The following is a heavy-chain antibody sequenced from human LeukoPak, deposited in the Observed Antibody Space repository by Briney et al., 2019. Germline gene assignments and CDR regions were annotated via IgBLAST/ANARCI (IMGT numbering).Heavy chain of an antibody. CDR3: ARVYYQDSGTSYRHLDY. J-gene: IGHJ4*02. CDR1: GITFSNYW. Sequence: GGSLRLSCAASGITFSNYWMHWVCQAPGKGLVWVSRINTDGSSTNYADSVKGRFTISRDNAKNTLYLQMNSLRAEDTAVYYCARVYYQDSGTSYRHLDYWGQGTLVTVSS. V-gene: IGHV3-74*01. D-gene: IGHD3-22*01. CDR2: INTDGSST.